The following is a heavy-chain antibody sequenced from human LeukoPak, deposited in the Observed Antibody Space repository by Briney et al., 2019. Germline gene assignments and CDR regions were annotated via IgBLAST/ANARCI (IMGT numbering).Heavy chain of an antibody. V-gene: IGHV3-30*04. CDR1: GFTFSNYA. D-gene: IGHD3-3*01. CDR3: AKDSITIFGVVTENYYYYYMDV. J-gene: IGHJ6*03. CDR2: TLYDGSMK. Sequence: PGRSLRLSCAASGFTFSNYAMHWVRQAPGKGLEWVGVTLYDGSMKYYADSVKGRFTISRDNSKNTLYLQMNSLRAEDTAVYYCAKDSITIFGVVTENYYYYYMDVWGKGTTVTVSS.